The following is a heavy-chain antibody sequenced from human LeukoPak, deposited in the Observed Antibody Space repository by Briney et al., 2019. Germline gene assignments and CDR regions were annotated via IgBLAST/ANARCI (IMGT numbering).Heavy chain of an antibody. D-gene: IGHD6-13*01. CDR2: IYYSGST. V-gene: IGHV4-59*01. J-gene: IGHJ6*04. CDR3: ARAAAAGPHYYYGMDV. CDR1: GGSISGYY. Sequence: PSEALSLTCSVSGGSISGYYWSWIRQLPGKGPEWIGYIYYSGSTNYNPSLKSRVTISVDTSKNQFSLKLTSLTAADTAVYYCARAAAAGPHYYYGMDVWGKGTTVTVSS.